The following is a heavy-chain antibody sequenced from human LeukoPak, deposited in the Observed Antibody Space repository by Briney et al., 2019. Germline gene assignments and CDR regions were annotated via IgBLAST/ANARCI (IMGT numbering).Heavy chain of an antibody. J-gene: IGHJ6*03. CDR3: ARSRSGYYMDV. CDR2: MNPGSGDT. Sequence: GASVKVSCKASGYTFSNFDVYWVRQAPGQGLEWMAWMNPGSGDTGYEGKFQARLSLSSNTSIITASMELTSLTSEDTAVYYCARSRSGYYMDVWGKGTTVIVSS. D-gene: IGHD1-26*01. V-gene: IGHV1-8*02. CDR1: GYTFSNFD.